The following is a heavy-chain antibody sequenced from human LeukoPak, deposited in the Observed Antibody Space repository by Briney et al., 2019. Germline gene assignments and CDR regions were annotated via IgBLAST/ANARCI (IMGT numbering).Heavy chain of an antibody. CDR3: ATYVNWVAGDV. CDR1: ELHA. CDR2: IKDDGSEK. D-gene: IGHD1-1*01. Sequence: GGSLRLTCAASELHAMSWVRQAPGKGLEWVANIKDDGSEKYYVDSVKGRFTISRDNANNSLYLQMNSLRAEDTAVYYCATYVNWVAGDVYGQGTTVSVSS. J-gene: IGHJ6*02. V-gene: IGHV3-7*01.